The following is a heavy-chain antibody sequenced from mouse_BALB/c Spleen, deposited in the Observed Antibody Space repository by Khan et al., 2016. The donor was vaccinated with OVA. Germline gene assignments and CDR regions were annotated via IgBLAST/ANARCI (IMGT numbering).Heavy chain of an antibody. CDR1: GYSITSEYA. CDR2: INYSGNT. CDR3: ARKDYYDYDPFPY. J-gene: IGHJ3*01. D-gene: IGHD2-4*01. V-gene: IGHV3-2*02. Sequence: EVQLQESGPGLVKPSQSLSLTCTVTGYSITSEYAWNWIRQFPGNKLEWMVYINYSGNTRFNPSLKSRTSITRDTSKNQFFLQLNSVTPEDTATYYCARKDYYDYDPFPYWGQGTLVTVSA.